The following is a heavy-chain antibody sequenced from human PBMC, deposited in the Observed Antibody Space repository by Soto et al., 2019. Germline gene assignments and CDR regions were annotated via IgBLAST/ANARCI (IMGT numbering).Heavy chain of an antibody. D-gene: IGHD3-10*01. CDR2: INPDGRSI. J-gene: IGHJ4*01. CDR1: GFTFSSYW. CDR3: ARAGPYRFDY. Sequence: GGSLRLSCAASGFTFSSYWMHWVRQALGKGLAWVSRINPDGRSISDADSVKGRFTISRDNAKNTLYLQMNSLTTEDTAVYYCARAGPYRFDYWGHGTLVTVSS. V-gene: IGHV3-74*01.